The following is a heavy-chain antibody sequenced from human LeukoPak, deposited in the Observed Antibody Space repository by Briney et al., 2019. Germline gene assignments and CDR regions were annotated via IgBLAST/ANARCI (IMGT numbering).Heavy chain of an antibody. CDR2: FDPEDGET. D-gene: IGHD3-22*01. V-gene: IGHV1-24*01. J-gene: IGHJ4*02. Sequence: ASVKASCKVSGYTLTGLSMNWVRQAPGKGLEWMGGFDPEDGETIYAQKFQGRVTMTEDTSTDTAYMELSSLRSEDTAVYYCATSYYYDSSDYYRIDYWGQGTLVTVSS. CDR3: ATSYYYDSSDYYRIDY. CDR1: GYTLTGLS.